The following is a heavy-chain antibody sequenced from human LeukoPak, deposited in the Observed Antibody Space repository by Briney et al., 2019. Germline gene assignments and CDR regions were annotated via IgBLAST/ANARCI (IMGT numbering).Heavy chain of an antibody. CDR3: ARGFRYCSGGSCYPGVNWFDP. CDR2: IYYSGIT. Sequence: SETLSLTCTVSGDSISSTTYNWGWIRQPPGKGLEWIGSIYYSGITYYNPSLTRRVTMSVDTSENQFSLNLNSVTAADTAVYYCARGFRYCSGGSCYPGVNWFDPWGQGTLVTVPS. CDR1: GDSISSTTYN. D-gene: IGHD2-15*01. J-gene: IGHJ5*02. V-gene: IGHV4-39*01.